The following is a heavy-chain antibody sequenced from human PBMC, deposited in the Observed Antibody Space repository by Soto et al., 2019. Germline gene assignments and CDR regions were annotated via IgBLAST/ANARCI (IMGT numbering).Heavy chain of an antibody. CDR3: ARSLYCSGGSCYSSNY. V-gene: IGHV5-10-1*01. CDR1: VYSFTSYW. J-gene: IGHJ4*02. Sequence: GESLKISCKGSVYSFTSYWISWVRQMSGKGLEWMGRIDPSDSYTNYSPSFQGHVTISADKSISTAYLQWSSLKASDTAMYYCARSLYCSGGSCYSSNYWGQGTLVTVSS. CDR2: IDPSDSYT. D-gene: IGHD2-15*01.